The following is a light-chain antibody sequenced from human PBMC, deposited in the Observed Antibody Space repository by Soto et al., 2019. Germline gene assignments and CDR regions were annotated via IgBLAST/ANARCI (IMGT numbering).Light chain of an antibody. CDR3: QQYYSTFLT. Sequence: DIVMTQSPDSLAVSLGERATINCKSSQSVLYTYNNKNCLAWYQQKPGQPPKLLIYWASTRESGVPYRFSGSGSGTDFTLTISSLQAEDVAVYYCQQYYSTFLTFGGGTKVEIK. CDR1: QSVLYTYNNKNC. V-gene: IGKV4-1*01. CDR2: WAS. J-gene: IGKJ4*01.